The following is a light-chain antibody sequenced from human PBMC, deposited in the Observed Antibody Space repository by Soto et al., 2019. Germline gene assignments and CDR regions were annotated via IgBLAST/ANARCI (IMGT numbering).Light chain of an antibody. J-gene: IGLJ2*01. V-gene: IGLV1-40*01. CDR1: SSNLGAGYD. CDR3: SSFEASNNVL. Sequence: QSVLTQPPSVSGAPGQRVTISCTGNSSNLGAGYDVHWYQQLPGAAPKLVIFGNRNRPSGVPDRFSGSKSGNTASLTVSGLQVEDEADYYCSSFEASNNVLFGGGTKLTVL. CDR2: GNR.